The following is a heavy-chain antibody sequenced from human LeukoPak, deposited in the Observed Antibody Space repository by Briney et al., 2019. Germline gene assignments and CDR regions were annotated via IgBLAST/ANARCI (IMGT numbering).Heavy chain of an antibody. CDR2: IHPNSGET. V-gene: IGHV1-2*02. J-gene: IGHJ4*02. CDR3: ARDIPSFGEFLSSGDFDY. CDR1: GYTFTGYH. D-gene: IGHD3-10*01. Sequence: ASVKVSCEASGYTFTGYHIHWVRQAPGQGLEWMGWIHPNSGETLYAQKFQGRVTMTRDTSISTAYMELSRLRSDDTAVYYCARDIPSFGEFLSSGDFDYWGQGTLVTVSS.